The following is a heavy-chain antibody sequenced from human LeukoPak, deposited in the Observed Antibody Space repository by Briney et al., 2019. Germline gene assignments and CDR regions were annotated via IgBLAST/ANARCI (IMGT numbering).Heavy chain of an antibody. CDR1: GGSMITSTYY. CDR3: ARRSYRADVDV. CDR2: MYYNGGT. D-gene: IGHD3-10*01. J-gene: IGHJ6*02. V-gene: IGHV4-39*01. Sequence: SETLSLTCTVSGGSMITSTYYGVWIRQPPSKGLDWIANMYYNGGTQYSRALTNRATMSVDTSTNQFSLRLSAVTAADTAVYYCARRSYRADVDVWGQGTTVTVSS.